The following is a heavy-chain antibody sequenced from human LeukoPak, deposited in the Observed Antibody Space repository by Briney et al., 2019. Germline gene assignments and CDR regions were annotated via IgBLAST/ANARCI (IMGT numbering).Heavy chain of an antibody. D-gene: IGHD1-7*01. CDR3: ARTRLTGTTRGYYFDY. V-gene: IGHV4-31*03. CDR1: GGSISSGGYY. Sequence: SQTLSLTCTVSGGSISSGGYYWSWIRQHPGKGLEWIGYIYYSGSTYYNPSLKSRVTISVDTPKNQFSLKLGSVTAADTAVYYCARTRLTGTTRGYYFDYWGQGTLVTVSS. CDR2: IYYSGST. J-gene: IGHJ4*02.